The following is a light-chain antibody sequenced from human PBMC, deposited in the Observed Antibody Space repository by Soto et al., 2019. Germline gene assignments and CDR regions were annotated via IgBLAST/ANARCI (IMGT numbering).Light chain of an antibody. J-gene: IGLJ1*01. CDR1: NSDVGSYDL. Sequence: QSVLTQPASVSGSPGQSITISCTGSNSDVGSYDLVSWYQQHPDKAPKLIIFEGTKRPSGVSSRFSGSKSGNTASLTISGLQVEDEADYYCCSYTGTTTHYVFGSGTKVTVL. CDR3: CSYTGTTTHYV. CDR2: EGT. V-gene: IGLV2-23*01.